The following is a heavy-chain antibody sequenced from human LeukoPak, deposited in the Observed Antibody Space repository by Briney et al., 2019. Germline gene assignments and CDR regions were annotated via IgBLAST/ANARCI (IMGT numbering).Heavy chain of an antibody. CDR2: INPSGGST. J-gene: IGHJ5*01. CDR1: GYTFTSYY. V-gene: IGHV1-46*01. D-gene: IGHD5-18*01. CDR3: ARGDSYGYEGNWFDS. Sequence: ASVKVSCKASGYTFTSYYMHWVRQAPGEGLEWMGIINPSGGSTSYAQKFQGRVTMTRDMSTSTVYMELSSLRSEDTAVYYCARGDSYGYEGNWFDSWGQGTLVTVSS.